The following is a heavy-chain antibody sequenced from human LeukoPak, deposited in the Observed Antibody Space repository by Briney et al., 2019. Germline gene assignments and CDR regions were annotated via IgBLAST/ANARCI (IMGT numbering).Heavy chain of an antibody. CDR1: GFTFSSYA. Sequence: GGSLRLSCAASGFTFSSYAMSWVRQAPGKGLEWVAYITSSGNAIRYADSVKGRFTISRDNAKNPMYLQMNSLRAEDTAVYYCAREIMRVGGDAFDIWGQGTMVTASS. J-gene: IGHJ3*02. CDR2: ITSSGNAI. V-gene: IGHV3-48*03. D-gene: IGHD3-10*01. CDR3: AREIMRVGGDAFDI.